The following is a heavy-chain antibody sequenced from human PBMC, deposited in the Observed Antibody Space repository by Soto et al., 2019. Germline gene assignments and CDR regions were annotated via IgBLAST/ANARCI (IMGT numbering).Heavy chain of an antibody. CDR2: IWYDGGNK. CDR3: ARGNWNCGYFDF. CDR1: GFTFSTYG. D-gene: IGHD1-7*01. Sequence: QVQLVESGGGVVQPGRSLRLSCAVSGFTFSTYGMHWVRQAPGKGLEWVAVIWYDGGNKYYSDSLKGRFTISRDTSRNTLYLRMNSMRAEDTAVYCCARGNWNCGYFDFWGQGTLVTVSS. V-gene: IGHV3-33*01. J-gene: IGHJ4*02.